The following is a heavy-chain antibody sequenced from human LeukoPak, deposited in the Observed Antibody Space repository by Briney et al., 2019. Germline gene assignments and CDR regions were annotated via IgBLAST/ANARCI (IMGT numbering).Heavy chain of an antibody. Sequence: SETLSLTCTVSGASISSSYWSWIRQPPGKGLEWIGYIYYSGSTNYNPSLKSRVTISVDTSKNQFSLKLSSVTAADTAVYYCARSGYSSSWYGYWGQGTLVTVSS. CDR1: GASISSSY. CDR2: IYYSGST. CDR3: ARSGYSSSWYGY. J-gene: IGHJ4*02. D-gene: IGHD6-13*01. V-gene: IGHV4-59*01.